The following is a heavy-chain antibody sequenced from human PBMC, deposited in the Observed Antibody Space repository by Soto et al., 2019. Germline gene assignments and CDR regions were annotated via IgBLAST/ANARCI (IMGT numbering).Heavy chain of an antibody. CDR3: ARMGDSSGYSGWFDP. V-gene: IGHV3-66*01. Sequence: EVQLVESGGGLVQPGGSLRLSCAASGFTVSSNYMSWVRQAPGKGLEWVSVIYSGGSTYYADSVKGRFTISRDNSKNTRYLQMNSRRAEDTAVYYCARMGDSSGYSGWFDPWGQGTLVTVSS. D-gene: IGHD3-22*01. J-gene: IGHJ5*02. CDR1: GFTVSSNY. CDR2: IYSGGST.